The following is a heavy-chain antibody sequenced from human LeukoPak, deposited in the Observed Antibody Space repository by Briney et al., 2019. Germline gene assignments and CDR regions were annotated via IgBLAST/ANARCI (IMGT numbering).Heavy chain of an antibody. J-gene: IGHJ4*02. CDR1: GFTFKSHW. CDR2: LSTDSTRE. Sequence: PGGSLRLSCAASGFTFKSHWMPWVRQSPGKGLVWVSRLSTDSTRENYADSVKGRFTVSRDNAKNTLYLQLNSLRVDDTAVYYCARGERRGPLDYWGQGTLVTVSS. CDR3: ARGERRGPLDY. D-gene: IGHD1-1*01. V-gene: IGHV3-74*01.